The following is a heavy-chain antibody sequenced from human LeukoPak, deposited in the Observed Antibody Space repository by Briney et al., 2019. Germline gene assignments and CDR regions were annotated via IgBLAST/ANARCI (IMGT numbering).Heavy chain of an antibody. V-gene: IGHV4-4*07. CDR1: GVSISSYY. CDR3: ASQVGSFTMMP. Sequence: SETLSLTCTVSGVSISSYYWSWLRQPAGKGLEWIGRIYTSGSTNYNSSLKSRVTMSVDTSKNQFSLKLSSVTAADTAVYYCASQVGSFTMMPWGQGTLVTVSS. J-gene: IGHJ1*01. CDR2: IYTSGST. D-gene: IGHD3-22*01.